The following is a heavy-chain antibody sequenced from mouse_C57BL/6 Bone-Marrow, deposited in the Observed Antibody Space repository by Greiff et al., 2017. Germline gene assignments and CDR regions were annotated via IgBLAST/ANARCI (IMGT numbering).Heavy chain of an antibody. D-gene: IGHD1-1*01. Sequence: VQLQQPGAELVKPGASVKLSCKASGYTFTSYWMHWVKQRPGQGLEWIGMIHPNSGSTNYNEKFKSKATLTVDKSSSTAYTQLSSLTSEDSAVYYCARNYYGSSFSMDYWGQGTSVTVSS. CDR2: IHPNSGST. J-gene: IGHJ4*01. CDR1: GYTFTSYW. CDR3: ARNYYGSSFSMDY. V-gene: IGHV1-64*01.